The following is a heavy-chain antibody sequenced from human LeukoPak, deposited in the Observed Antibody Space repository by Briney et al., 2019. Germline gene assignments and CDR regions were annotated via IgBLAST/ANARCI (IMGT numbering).Heavy chain of an antibody. J-gene: IGHJ4*02. Sequence: GGSLRLSCSASGFTVTNYAMHWVGQAQGKGRMWVAFIRYDGGNANYEDAVKGRFTISRDNYKNTVYLQMNSLRAEDTAVYYCAKTLYSNELGEVFAYWGQGTLVTVSS. CDR1: GFTVTNYA. CDR3: AKTLYSNELGEVFAY. CDR2: IRYDGGNA. D-gene: IGHD2/OR15-2a*01. V-gene: IGHV3-30*02.